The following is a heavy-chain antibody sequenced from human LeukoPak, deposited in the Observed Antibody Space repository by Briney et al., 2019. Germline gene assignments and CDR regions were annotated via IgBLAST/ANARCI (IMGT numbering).Heavy chain of an antibody. V-gene: IGHV1-8*01. Sequence: ASVKVSCKASGYTFTSYDINWVRQATGQGLEWKGWMNPNSGNTGYAQKFQGRVTMTRNTSISTAYMELSSLRSEDTAVYYCAIYNYYDSSGYYSTTNNWFDPWGQGTLVTVSS. CDR1: GYTFTSYD. D-gene: IGHD3-22*01. J-gene: IGHJ5*02. CDR3: AIYNYYDSSGYYSTTNNWFDP. CDR2: MNPNSGNT.